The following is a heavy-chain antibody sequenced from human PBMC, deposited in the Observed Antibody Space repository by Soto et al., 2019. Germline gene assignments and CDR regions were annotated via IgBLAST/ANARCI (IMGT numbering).Heavy chain of an antibody. CDR3: ARGLRNYYDRSGLHY. V-gene: IGHV3-48*03. J-gene: IGHJ4*02. CDR1: EFTFSNYE. Sequence: SLRLSCVASEFTFSNYEMNWVRQAPGKGLEWVSYISYTGSTIYYADSVRGRFTISRDNSKNSLYLQMNSRRAEDTAVYYCARGLRNYYDRSGLHYWGQGTLVTVSS. D-gene: IGHD3-22*01. CDR2: ISYTGSTI.